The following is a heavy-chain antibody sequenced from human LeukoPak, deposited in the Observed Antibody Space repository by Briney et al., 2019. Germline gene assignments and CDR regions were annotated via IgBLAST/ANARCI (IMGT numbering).Heavy chain of an antibody. J-gene: IGHJ4*02. CDR1: GLTFSTCG. CDR3: ARDGLLWFGELLGDYFDY. Sequence: PGGSLRLSCTASGLTFSTCGFNWVRQAPGKGLEWVANIKQDGSEKYYVDSVKGRFTISRDNAKNSLYLQMNSLRAEDTAVYYCARDGLLWFGELLGDYFDYWGQGTLVTVSS. D-gene: IGHD3-10*01. CDR2: IKQDGSEK. V-gene: IGHV3-7*01.